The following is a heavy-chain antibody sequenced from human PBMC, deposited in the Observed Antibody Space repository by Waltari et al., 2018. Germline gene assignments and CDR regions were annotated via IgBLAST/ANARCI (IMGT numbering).Heavy chain of an antibody. V-gene: IGHV3-23*01. CDR2: MRDGGGIM. D-gene: IGHD7-27*01. CDR3: AGGSGVDY. J-gene: IGHJ4*02. Sequence: RTWGGGDAGRGGEGVARMRDGGGIMKYEDSVKVRFTIPRGHSKNTVDLQRKSRSAEDTAVYYCAGGSGVDYWGQGTLVTISS.